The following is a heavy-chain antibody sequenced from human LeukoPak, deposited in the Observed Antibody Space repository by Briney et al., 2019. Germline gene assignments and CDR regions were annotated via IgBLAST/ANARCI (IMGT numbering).Heavy chain of an antibody. J-gene: IGHJ4*02. CDR3: ARGDSSTWFPSGLHIDH. V-gene: IGHV4-39*07. CDR2: IFYSGNT. CDR1: GGSINNGNPL. D-gene: IGHD6-13*01. Sequence: NPSETLSLTCTVSGGSINNGNPLWTWLRQPAGKGLEWIGSIFYSGNTYYNPSLESRLTISADTSKNQFSLNLNSVTAADTAVYFCARGDSSTWFPSGLHIDHWGQGILVSVSS.